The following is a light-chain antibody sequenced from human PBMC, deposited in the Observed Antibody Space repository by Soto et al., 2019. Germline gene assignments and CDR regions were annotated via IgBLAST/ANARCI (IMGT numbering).Light chain of an antibody. CDR1: SSDVGGYNY. CDR3: SSYSTNSPVL. CDR2: DVS. V-gene: IGLV2-14*03. J-gene: IGLJ2*01. Sequence: QSALTQPASVSGSPGQSITIPCTGTSSDVGGYNYVSWYQHHPGKAPKLIIYDVSNRPSGVSNRFSASKSDNTASLTISGLQAEDEPDYYCSSYSTNSPVLLGGGTKLTVL.